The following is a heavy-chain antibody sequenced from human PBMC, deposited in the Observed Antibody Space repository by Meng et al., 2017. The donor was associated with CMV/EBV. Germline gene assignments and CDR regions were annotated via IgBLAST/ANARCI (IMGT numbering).Heavy chain of an antibody. D-gene: IGHD4-23*01. V-gene: IGHV1-69*05. Sequence: SVKVSCKASGGTFRSYAISWVRQAPGQGLEWMGGIIPIFGTANYAQKFQGRVTITTDESTSTAYMELSSLRSEDTAVYYCATRGYGGTPLSPPLAYSSYGMAVWGPVTPVTVSS. CDR2: IIPIFGTA. CDR3: ATRGYGGTPLSPPLAYSSYGMAV. CDR1: GGTFRSYA. J-gene: IGHJ6*02.